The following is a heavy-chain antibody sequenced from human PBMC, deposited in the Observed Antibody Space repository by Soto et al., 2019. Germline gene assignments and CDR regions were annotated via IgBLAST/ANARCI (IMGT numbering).Heavy chain of an antibody. CDR2: INGDGSST. V-gene: IGHV3-74*01. CDR3: ARDYGGFGH. J-gene: IGHJ4*02. D-gene: IGHD2-15*01. CDR1: GFTFSTYW. Sequence: EVQLVESGGGVVQPGGSLRLSCVASGFTFSTYWMHWVRQAPGEGLIWVSRINGDGSSTSHADSVKGRFTISRDNAKNTLYLQMNSLRAEDTAVYYCARDYGGFGHWGQGTLVTVPS.